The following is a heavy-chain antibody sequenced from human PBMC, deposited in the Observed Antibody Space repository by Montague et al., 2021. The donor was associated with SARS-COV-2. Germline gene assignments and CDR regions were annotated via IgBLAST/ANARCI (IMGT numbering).Heavy chain of an antibody. Sequence: SETLSLTCTVSGGSITNYYWSWIRQPAGKGLECIGLIYSSGGTNYNPSLKSRISMSVDTSKNQFSLKLTSVTAADTAIYYCARDYCPGSGCSCVFDYWGQGTPGTVSS. D-gene: IGHD2-15*01. V-gene: IGHV4-4*07. CDR2: IYSSGGT. J-gene: IGHJ4*02. CDR1: GGSITNYY. CDR3: ARDYCPGSGCSCVFDY.